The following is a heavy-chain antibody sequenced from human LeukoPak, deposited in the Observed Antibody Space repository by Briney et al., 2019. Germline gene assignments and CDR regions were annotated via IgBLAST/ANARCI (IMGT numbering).Heavy chain of an antibody. J-gene: IGHJ6*03. V-gene: IGHV3-7*01. Sequence: PGGSLRLSCAASGFTFSSYWMSWVRQAPGKGLEWGANIRQDGSEIYYVDSLKGRFTISRDNAKNSLYLQMNSLRAEDTAVYYCARPGGYYYYYYLDVWGKGTTVTISS. D-gene: IGHD2-15*01. CDR1: GFTFSSYW. CDR2: IRQDGSEI. CDR3: ARPGGYYYYYYLDV.